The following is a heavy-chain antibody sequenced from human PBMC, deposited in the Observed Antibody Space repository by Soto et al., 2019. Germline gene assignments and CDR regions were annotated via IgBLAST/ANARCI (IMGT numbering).Heavy chain of an antibody. D-gene: IGHD2-2*01. CDR1: GFTFSSYA. CDR3: AKHPCSGTSWSRSSYMDV. CDR2: ISGGGGGT. Sequence: GGSLTLSCAASGFTFSSYAMSWVRQAPGKGLEWVSAISGGGGGTYYADSVKGRFTISRDNSKNTQYLQMNTLRAADTAVYYCAKHPCSGTSWSRSSYMDVWGKGTTVTVSS. J-gene: IGHJ6*03. V-gene: IGHV3-23*01.